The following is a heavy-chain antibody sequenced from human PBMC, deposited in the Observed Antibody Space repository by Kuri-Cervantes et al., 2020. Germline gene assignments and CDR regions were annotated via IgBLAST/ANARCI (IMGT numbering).Heavy chain of an antibody. V-gene: IGHV3-15*01. CDR3: SRLYDSTIDP. Sequence: GESLKISCAASGFTFSKAWMSWVRQAPGKGLEWVGRLKTKADGGTSDYAAPVKGRFTISRDDSKNTLYLQMNSLKTEDTAVYYCSRLYDSTIDPWGQGTLVTVSS. CDR1: GFTFSKAW. D-gene: IGHD3-22*01. J-gene: IGHJ5*02. CDR2: LKTKADGGTS.